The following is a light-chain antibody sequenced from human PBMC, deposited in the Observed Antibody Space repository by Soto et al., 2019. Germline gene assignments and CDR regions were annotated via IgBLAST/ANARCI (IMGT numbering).Light chain of an antibody. Sequence: DIQLTQSPSFLSASVGDRVIITCRASHDISSYLAWYQQKPGEAPKLLIYAASTLQSGVPSRFSCSRSGTEFTLTVSSLQPEAFATDNSQHLNSYPLTFGGGTKVEIK. V-gene: IGKV1-9*01. CDR2: AAS. J-gene: IGKJ4*01. CDR1: HDISSY. CDR3: QHLNSYPLT.